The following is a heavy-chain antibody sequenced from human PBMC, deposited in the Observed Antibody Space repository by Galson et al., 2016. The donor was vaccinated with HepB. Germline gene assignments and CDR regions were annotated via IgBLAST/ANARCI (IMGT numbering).Heavy chain of an antibody. Sequence: SLRLSCAASGFTFSSYWMSWVRQVPGKGLEWVANIKQDGSEKYYVDSVKGRFTISRDNAKNSLFLHMNSLRAEDSAVYYCVRHDWSTFVYWGQGTLVTVSS. CDR2: IKQDGSEK. CDR1: GFTFSSYW. J-gene: IGHJ4*02. CDR3: VRHDWSTFVY. D-gene: IGHD3-9*01. V-gene: IGHV3-7*04.